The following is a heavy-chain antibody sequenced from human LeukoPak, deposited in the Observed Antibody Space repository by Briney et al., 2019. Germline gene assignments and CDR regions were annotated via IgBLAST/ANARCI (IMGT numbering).Heavy chain of an antibody. CDR3: ARWGDGYIDY. CDR2: IYYSGST. V-gene: IGHV4-59*01. Sequence: SETLSLTCTVSGGSISSYYWSWIRQPPGKGLEWIGYIYYSGSTNYNPSLKSRVTKSVDTSKNQFSLKLSSVTAADTAVYYCARWGDGYIDYWGQGTLVTASS. D-gene: IGHD5-18*01. J-gene: IGHJ4*02. CDR1: GGSISSYY.